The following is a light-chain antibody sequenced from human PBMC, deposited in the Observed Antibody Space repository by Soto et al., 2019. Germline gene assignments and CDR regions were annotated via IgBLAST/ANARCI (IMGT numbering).Light chain of an antibody. CDR1: QSVISRF. CDR3: QQYGSSPFT. V-gene: IGKV3-20*01. CDR2: GAS. Sequence: EIVLTQSPGTRSLSPGERATLSCRATQSVISRFLAWYQQKPGQAPRLLIYGASSRATGIPDRFSGSGSGTDFTLTISRLEPEDFAVFYCQQYGSSPFTFGQGTKLEIK. J-gene: IGKJ2*01.